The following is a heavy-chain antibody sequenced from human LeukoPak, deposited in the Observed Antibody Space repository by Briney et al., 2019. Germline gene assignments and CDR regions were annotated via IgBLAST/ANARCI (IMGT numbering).Heavy chain of an antibody. Sequence: ASVKVSCKASGYTFTGYYMHRVRQAPGQGLEWMGWINPNSGGTNYAQKFQGRVTMTRDTSISTAYMELSRLRSDDTAVYYCARDARVVVAAMRRSNWFDPWGQGTLVTVSS. V-gene: IGHV1-2*02. J-gene: IGHJ5*02. D-gene: IGHD2-15*01. CDR2: INPNSGGT. CDR3: ARDARVVVAAMRRSNWFDP. CDR1: GYTFTGYY.